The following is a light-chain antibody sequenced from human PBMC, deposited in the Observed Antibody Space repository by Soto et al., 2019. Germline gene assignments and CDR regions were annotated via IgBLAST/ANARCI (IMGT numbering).Light chain of an antibody. Sequence: DIQMTQSPSTLSASVEDRVSITCRASQSIERYLAGYQQKPGKAPNLLIYDASSLERGVPSRFSGRGSGTEFTLTIRGLQPDDFATYYCQQFKSSTWTFGQGTKVEIK. CDR1: QSIERY. J-gene: IGKJ1*01. CDR2: DAS. CDR3: QQFKSSTWT. V-gene: IGKV1-5*01.